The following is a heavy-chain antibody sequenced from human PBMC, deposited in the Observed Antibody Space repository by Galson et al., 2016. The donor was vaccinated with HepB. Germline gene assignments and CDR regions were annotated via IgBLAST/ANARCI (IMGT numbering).Heavy chain of an antibody. CDR3: TTWLSHHFDY. J-gene: IGHJ4*02. V-gene: IGHV3-23*01. CDR1: GFTFRNYA. CDR2: IDGPTPNT. D-gene: IGHD6-19*01. Sequence: SLRLSCAASGFTFRNYALSWVRRAPGKGLGWVSHIDGPTPNTHYADSVRGRFSIYRDNSRDALYLQMDSLTAEDSAIYYCTTWLSHHFDYWGQGTRVTVFS.